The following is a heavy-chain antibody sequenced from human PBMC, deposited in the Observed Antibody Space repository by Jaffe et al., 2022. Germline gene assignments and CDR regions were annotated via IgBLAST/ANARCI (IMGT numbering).Heavy chain of an antibody. CDR1: GYTFTSYG. D-gene: IGHD6-19*01. V-gene: IGHV1-18*01. J-gene: IGHJ5*02. Sequence: QVQLVQSGAEVKKPGASVKVSCKASGYTFTSYGISWVRQAPGQGLEWMGWISAYNGNTNYAQKLQGRVTMTTDTSTSTAYMELRSLRSDDTAVYYCARLRWALIAVARSGVGWFDPWGQGTLVTVSS. CDR2: ISAYNGNT. CDR3: ARLRWALIAVARSGVGWFDP.